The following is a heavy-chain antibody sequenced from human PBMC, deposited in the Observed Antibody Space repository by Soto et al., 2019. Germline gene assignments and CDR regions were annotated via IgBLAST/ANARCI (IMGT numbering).Heavy chain of an antibody. D-gene: IGHD6-19*01. CDR2: IKQDGSQE. J-gene: IGHJ4*02. Sequence: GGSLRLSCVASGFTFRNHWMSWVRRAPGQGLEWVANIKQDGSQELYVDSVKGRFTISRDNAKNSVYLHMGSLRAEDTAVYYCASPAVEYSSGRADYWGQGTLVTVSS. CDR3: ASPAVEYSSGRADY. V-gene: IGHV3-7*01. CDR1: GFTFRNHW.